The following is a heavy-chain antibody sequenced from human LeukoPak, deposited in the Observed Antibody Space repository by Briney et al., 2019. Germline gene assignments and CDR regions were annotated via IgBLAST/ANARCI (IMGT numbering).Heavy chain of an antibody. CDR1: SGSISGYY. V-gene: IGHV4-59*08. CDR3: ARQSYGGAYYFFGY. D-gene: IGHD1-26*01. J-gene: IGHJ4*02. Sequence: SETLSLTCTVSSGSISGYYWTWIRQPPGKGLEWIGNIFYSGSTNYNPSLKSRVTISLDTSKRQFSLKLTSVTAADTAVYYCARQSYGGAYYFFGYWGQGTLVAVSS. CDR2: IFYSGST.